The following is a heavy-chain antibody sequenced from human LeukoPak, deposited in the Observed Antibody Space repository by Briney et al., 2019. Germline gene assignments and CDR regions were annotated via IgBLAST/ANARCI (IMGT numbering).Heavy chain of an antibody. CDR3: ARDDNYGIFVNVDY. D-gene: IGHD4-11*01. V-gene: IGHV1-8*01. J-gene: IGHJ4*02. CDR2: INPHSGNT. Sequence: ASVKVSCKASGYTFTTHDINWVRQVTGQGLEWMGWINPHSGNTGYAQKFQDRVTMTRDTSISTAYMELSSLRSDDTAVYYCARDDNYGIFVNVDYWGQGTLVTVSS. CDR1: GYTFTTHD.